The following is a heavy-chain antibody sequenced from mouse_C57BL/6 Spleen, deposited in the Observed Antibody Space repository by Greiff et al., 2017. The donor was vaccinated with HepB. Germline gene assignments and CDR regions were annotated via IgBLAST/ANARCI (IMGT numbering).Heavy chain of an antibody. CDR2: RSSGSSTI. Sequence: EVKLVESGGGLVKPGGSLKLSCAASGFTFSDYGMHWVRQAPEKGLEWVAYRSSGSSTIYYTDTVKGRFTLSRENAKNTLFLQMTSLRSEDTAMYYCARGNYGSNNWYFDVWGTGTTVTVSS. D-gene: IGHD1-1*01. J-gene: IGHJ1*03. CDR3: ARGNYGSNNWYFDV. CDR1: GFTFSDYG. V-gene: IGHV5-17*01.